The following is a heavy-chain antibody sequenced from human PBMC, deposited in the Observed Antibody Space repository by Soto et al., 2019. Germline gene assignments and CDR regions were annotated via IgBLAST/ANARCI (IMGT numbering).Heavy chain of an antibody. CDR2: MNPNSGNT. V-gene: IGHV1-8*01. J-gene: IGHJ6*02. Sequence: GASVKVSCKASGYTLTSYDINWVRQATGQGLEWMGWMNPNSGNTGYAQKFQGRVTMTRNTSISTAYMELSSLRSEDTAVYYCATGGYCISTSCYEGPKYYYYYYGMDVWGQGTTVTVSS. CDR3: ATGGYCISTSCYEGPKYYYYYYGMDV. D-gene: IGHD2-2*01. CDR1: GYTLTSYD.